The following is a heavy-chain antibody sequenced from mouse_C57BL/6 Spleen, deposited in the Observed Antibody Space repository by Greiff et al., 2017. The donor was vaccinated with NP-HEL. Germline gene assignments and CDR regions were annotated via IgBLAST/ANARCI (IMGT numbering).Heavy chain of an antibody. D-gene: IGHD2-3*01. CDR2: IRKKANGYTT. J-gene: IGHJ2*01. Sequence: DVMLVESGGGLVQPGGSLSLSCAASGFTFTDYYMSWVRQPPGRALEGLGFIRKKANGYTTGYSASVKGRFTISRDNSQSILYLQMNALRAEDSATYYCARYGRDGFDYWGQGTTLTVSS. CDR1: GFTFTDYY. CDR3: ARYGRDGFDY. V-gene: IGHV7-3*01.